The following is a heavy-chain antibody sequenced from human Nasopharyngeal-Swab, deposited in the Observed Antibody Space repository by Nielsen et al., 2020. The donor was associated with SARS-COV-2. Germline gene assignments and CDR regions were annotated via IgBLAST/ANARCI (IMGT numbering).Heavy chain of an antibody. D-gene: IGHD6-13*01. CDR1: GWSFSGYY. V-gene: IGHV4-34*01. J-gene: IGHJ3*02. Sequence: SESLSLTCVVYGWSFSGYYCIWIRQPPGKGLEWIGEINHSGSTNYNPSLKGRVTISVDTSKNQFSLKLSSVTASDTAVYYCGAGAGVGAFDIWGQGTMVTVSS. CDR3: GAGAGVGAFDI. CDR2: INHSGST.